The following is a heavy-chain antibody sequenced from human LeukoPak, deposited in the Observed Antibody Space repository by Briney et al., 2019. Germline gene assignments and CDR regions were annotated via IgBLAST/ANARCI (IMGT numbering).Heavy chain of an antibody. CDR3: AREDGYASYNWFDP. J-gene: IGHJ5*02. V-gene: IGHV1-3*01. Sequence: AASVNVSSKASGYTFTSYAMHWVRQAPGHRLEWMGWINAGNGNTKYSQKFQGRVTITRDTSASTAYMELSSLRSEDTAVYYCAREDGYASYNWFDPWGQGTLVTVSS. D-gene: IGHD2-8*01. CDR2: INAGNGNT. CDR1: GYTFTSYA.